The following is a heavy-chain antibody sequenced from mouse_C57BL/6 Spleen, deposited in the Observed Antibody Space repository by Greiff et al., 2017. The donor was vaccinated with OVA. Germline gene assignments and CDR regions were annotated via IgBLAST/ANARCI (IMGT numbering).Heavy chain of an antibody. CDR2: IDPSDSEN. Sequence: QVQLKQPGAELVRPGSSVKLSCKASGYTFTSYWMHWVKQRPIQGLEWIGNIDPSDSENHYNQKFKDKATLTVDKSSSTAYIQLSSLTSEDSAVYYCSRVGNYGDYFDYWGQGTTLTVSS. CDR1: GYTFTSYW. D-gene: IGHD2-1*01. J-gene: IGHJ2*01. V-gene: IGHV1-52*01. CDR3: SRVGNYGDYFDY.